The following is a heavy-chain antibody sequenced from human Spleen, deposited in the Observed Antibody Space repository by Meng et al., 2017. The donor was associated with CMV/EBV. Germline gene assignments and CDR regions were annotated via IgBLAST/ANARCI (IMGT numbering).Heavy chain of an antibody. CDR1: GGSFSSNY. D-gene: IGHD2-2*01. Sequence: GGSFSSNYWTWIRQPPGKGLEWIGEINHFGNTNYSPSLKSRVTISVDTSKNQFSLRLDSVTAADTAVYFCARGGECCSKYQKLRSFDYWGQGSLVTVSS. J-gene: IGHJ4*02. CDR3: ARGGECCSKYQKLRSFDY. V-gene: IGHV4-34*01. CDR2: INHFGNT.